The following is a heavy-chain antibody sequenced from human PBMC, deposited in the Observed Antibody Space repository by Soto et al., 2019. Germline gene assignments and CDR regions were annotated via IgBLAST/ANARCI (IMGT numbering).Heavy chain of an antibody. J-gene: IGHJ6*02. CDR1: GFTFSSYA. Sequence: PGGSLRLSCAASGFTFSSYAMSWVRQAPGKGLEWVSAISGSGGSTYYADSVKGRFTISRDNSKNTLYLQMNSLRAEDTAVYYCAKVHCSGGSCYLYYYYGMDVWGQGTTVTVSS. D-gene: IGHD2-15*01. CDR2: ISGSGGST. V-gene: IGHV3-23*01. CDR3: AKVHCSGGSCYLYYYYGMDV.